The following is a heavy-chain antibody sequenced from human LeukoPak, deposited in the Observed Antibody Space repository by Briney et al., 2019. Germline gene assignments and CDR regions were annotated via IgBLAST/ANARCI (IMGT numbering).Heavy chain of an antibody. CDR1: GGCFSGYY. CDR2: INHSGST. CDR3: ARESRIGRGNY. V-gene: IGHV4-34*01. Sequence: SETLSLTCAVYGGCFSGYYWSWIRQPPGKGLEWIGEINHSGSTNYNPSLKSRVTISVDTSKSQFSLKLSSVTAADTAVYYCARESRIGRGNYWGQGTLVTVSS. D-gene: IGHD1-26*01. J-gene: IGHJ4*02.